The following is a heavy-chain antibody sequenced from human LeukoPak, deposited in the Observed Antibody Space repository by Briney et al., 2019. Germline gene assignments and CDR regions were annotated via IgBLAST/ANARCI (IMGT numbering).Heavy chain of an antibody. D-gene: IGHD3/OR15-3a*01. J-gene: IGHJ4*02. Sequence: PSETPSLTCTVSGGSISSSYWSWIRQPPGKGLEWLGYIYYTGSTNYNPSLKSRVTMSVDTSKNQFSLKLSSVTAADTAVYYCARDEAGGLGAFDYWGQGTLVTVSS. CDR3: ARDEAGGLGAFDY. V-gene: IGHV4-59*01. CDR1: GGSISSSY. CDR2: IYYTGST.